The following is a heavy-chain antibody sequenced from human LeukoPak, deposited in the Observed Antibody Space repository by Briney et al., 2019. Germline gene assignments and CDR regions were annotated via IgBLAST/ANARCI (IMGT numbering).Heavy chain of an antibody. V-gene: IGHV4-34*01. CDR2: INHSGST. D-gene: IGHD1-1*01. CDR1: GGSFSGYY. J-gene: IGHJ4*02. Sequence: SETLSLTCAVYGGSFSGYYWSWIRQPPGKGLEWIGEINHSGSTNYNPSLKSRVTISVDTSKNQSSLKLSSVTAADTAVYYCARGPPYNWNDGDYWGQGTLVTVSS. CDR3: ARGPPYNWNDGDY.